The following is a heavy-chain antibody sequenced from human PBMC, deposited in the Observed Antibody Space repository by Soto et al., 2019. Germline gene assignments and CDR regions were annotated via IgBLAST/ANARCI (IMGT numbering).Heavy chain of an antibody. CDR1: GFTFRSYA. Sequence: QVQLVESGGGVVQPGRSLRLSCAASGFTFRSYAMHWVRQAPGKGLEWVATISYDENNRYYTDSVKGRFTSSRDNSKNTVYLQVNSLRDEDTAVYYCARAMDIGMASKDNWFDPWGQGTLVTVSS. V-gene: IGHV3-30-3*01. J-gene: IGHJ5*02. CDR3: ARAMDIGMASKDNWFDP. CDR2: ISYDENNR. D-gene: IGHD2-2*03.